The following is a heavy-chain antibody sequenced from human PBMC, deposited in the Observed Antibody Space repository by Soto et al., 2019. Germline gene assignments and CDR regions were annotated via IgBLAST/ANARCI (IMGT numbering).Heavy chain of an antibody. CDR3: ARGHYEQPSGAFDI. CDR1: GYTFTSYY. V-gene: IGHV1-46*01. J-gene: IGHJ3*02. D-gene: IGHD3-22*01. Sequence: QVQLVQSGAEVKKPGASVKVCCKASGYTFTSYYMHWGRQAPGQGLEWMGIINPSGGSTSYAQKFQGRVTMKRDTSTSTVYMERSSLRSEDTAVYYCARGHYEQPSGAFDIWGQGTMVTVSS. CDR2: INPSGGST.